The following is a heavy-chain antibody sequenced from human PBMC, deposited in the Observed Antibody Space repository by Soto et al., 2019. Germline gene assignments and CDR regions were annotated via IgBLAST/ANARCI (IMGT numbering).Heavy chain of an antibody. CDR3: AKDFGYNYGYDAFDI. V-gene: IGHV3-23*02. D-gene: IGHD5-18*01. CDR2: IRDSGIST. Sequence: AGGSLRLSCAASGFMFSNYGIHWVRQAPGKGLEWVAGIRDSGISTYCGDSVKGRFTISRDNSKNTLYLQMNSLRAEDTAVYYCAKDFGYNYGYDAFDIWGQGTMVTVSS. CDR1: GFMFSNYG. J-gene: IGHJ3*02.